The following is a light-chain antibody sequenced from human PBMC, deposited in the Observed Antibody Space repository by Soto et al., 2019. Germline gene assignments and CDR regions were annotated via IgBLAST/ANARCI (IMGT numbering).Light chain of an antibody. CDR1: QSVSNY. CDR3: QQRSNWPPST. J-gene: IGKJ5*01. Sequence: IVLTQSPATLSLSPGERATLSWRASQSVSNYLAWYQQKPGQAPRLLIYETSNRATGIPARFSGSGSETDFTLTISSLEPEDSAVYYCQQRSNWPPSTFGRGTRLEIK. V-gene: IGKV3-11*01. CDR2: ETS.